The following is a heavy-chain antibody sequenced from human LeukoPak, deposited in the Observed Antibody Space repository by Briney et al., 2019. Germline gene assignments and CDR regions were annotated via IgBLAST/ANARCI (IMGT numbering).Heavy chain of an antibody. CDR2: INHSGST. D-gene: IGHD6-13*01. CDR3: AREGPAAAGPDAFDI. Sequence: SETLSLTCAVYGGSFSGYYWSWIRQPPGKGLEWIGEINHSGSTNYNPSLKSRVTISVDTSKNQFSLKLSSVTAADTAVYYCAREGPAAAGPDAFDIWGQGTMVTVSS. CDR1: GGSFSGYY. V-gene: IGHV4-34*01. J-gene: IGHJ3*02.